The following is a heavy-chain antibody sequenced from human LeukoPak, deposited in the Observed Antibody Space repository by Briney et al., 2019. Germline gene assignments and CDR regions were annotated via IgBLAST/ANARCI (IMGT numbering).Heavy chain of an antibody. CDR3: MRDPRTTKNAFDI. J-gene: IGHJ3*02. Sequence: GASVKVSCKASGYTFTDYYMHWVRQAPGQGHQWMGWINPNSGGTNYAQKFQGRVTLTRDTSINTAYMDLNWLTSDDTAVYYCMRDPRTTKNAFDIWGQGTMVAVSS. CDR2: INPNSGGT. V-gene: IGHV1-2*02. CDR1: GYTFTDYY. D-gene: IGHD4-11*01.